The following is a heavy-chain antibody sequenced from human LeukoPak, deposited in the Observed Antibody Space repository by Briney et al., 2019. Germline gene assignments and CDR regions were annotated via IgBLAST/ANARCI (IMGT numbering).Heavy chain of an antibody. J-gene: IGHJ4*02. Sequence: GGSLRLSCAASGFSFSSYAMTWVRQAPGKGLDWVSAISSSGGDAYYADSVKGRFTISRDNSKNTLSLQMNSLRPEDTAVFYCAKVLTGTYGTNVDYRGQGNLVTVSP. D-gene: IGHD1-1*01. CDR3: AKVLTGTYGTNVDY. CDR2: ISSSGGDA. V-gene: IGHV3-23*01. CDR1: GFSFSSYA.